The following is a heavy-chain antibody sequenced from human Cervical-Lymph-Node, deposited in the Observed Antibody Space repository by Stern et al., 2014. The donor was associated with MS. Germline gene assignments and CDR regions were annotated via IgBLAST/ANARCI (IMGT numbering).Heavy chain of an antibody. CDR2: LYWDDDE. J-gene: IGHJ4*02. CDR1: GFSLTSSGAG. Sequence: QVTLRESGPTLVKPTQTLTLTCTFSGFSLTSSGAGVGWIRQAPGKALEWLALLYWDDDEPYSPSLRSRLTITKDTSKNQVVLTMTDMDPVDTATYYCAREIAAVVPFDYWGQGTLVTVAS. CDR3: AREIAAVVPFDY. V-gene: IGHV2-5*02. D-gene: IGHD6-13*01.